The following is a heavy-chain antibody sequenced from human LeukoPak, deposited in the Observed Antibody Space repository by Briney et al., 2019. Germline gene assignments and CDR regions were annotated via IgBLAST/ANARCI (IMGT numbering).Heavy chain of an antibody. CDR1: GFTFDDYP. CDR3: AKSAILSGIGYFDS. Sequence: GGSLRLSCATSGFTFDDYPMHWVRQGPGKGLEWVSGIDGYSVSKGYADSVKGRFTISRDNAKNSLYLQMNSLRAEDTALYYCAKSAILSGIGYFDSWGQGTLVTVSS. V-gene: IGHV3-9*01. J-gene: IGHJ4*02. CDR2: IDGYSVSK. D-gene: IGHD3-9*01.